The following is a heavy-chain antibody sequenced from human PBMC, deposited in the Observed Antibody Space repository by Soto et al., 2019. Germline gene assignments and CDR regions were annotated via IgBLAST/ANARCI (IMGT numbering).Heavy chain of an antibody. CDR3: ARRDSDYYDSSGKDQYYFDY. Sequence: GESLKISCKGSGYSSTSYWIGWVRQMPGKGLEWMGIIYPGDSDTRYSPSFQGQVTISADKSISTAYLQWSSLKASDTAMYYCARRDSDYYDSSGKDQYYFDYWGQGTLVTVSS. V-gene: IGHV5-51*01. J-gene: IGHJ4*02. D-gene: IGHD3-22*01. CDR2: IYPGDSDT. CDR1: GYSSTSYW.